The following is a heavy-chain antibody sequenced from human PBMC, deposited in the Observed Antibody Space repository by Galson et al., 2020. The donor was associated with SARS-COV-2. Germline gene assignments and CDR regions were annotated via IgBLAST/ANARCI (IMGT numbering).Heavy chain of an antibody. V-gene: IGHV3-53*01. D-gene: IGHD6-25*01. Sequence: GGSLRLSCAASGFSVIDNYMTWVRQAPGKGLEWVSIIYADGHTYYADSVKGRFTISRDNLKNRLSLQMESLRVEDTAIYYCARNQPGGYAGVFDYWGQGTLVTVSS. J-gene: IGHJ4*02. CDR3: ARNQPGGYAGVFDY. CDR1: GFSVIDNY. CDR2: IYADGHT.